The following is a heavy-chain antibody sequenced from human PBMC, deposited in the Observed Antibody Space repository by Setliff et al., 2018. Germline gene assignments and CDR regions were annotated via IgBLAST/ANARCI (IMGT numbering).Heavy chain of an antibody. D-gene: IGHD6-13*01. CDR2: INHIGTT. J-gene: IGHJ4*02. CDR3: ARGRNVAAGLLDS. CDR1: GGTFSDYY. Sequence: SETLSLTCTVYGGTFSDYYWTWIRQPPGKGLEWIGGINHIGTTNHNPTLKRRVPISIYKSKNQFPLTMSSVTAADAAVDYCARGRNVAAGLLDSWGQGSRVTVSS. V-gene: IGHV4-34*01.